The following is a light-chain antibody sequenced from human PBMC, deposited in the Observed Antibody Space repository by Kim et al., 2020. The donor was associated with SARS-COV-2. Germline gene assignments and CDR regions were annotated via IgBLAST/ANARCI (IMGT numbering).Light chain of an antibody. Sequence: VTISCTRSSGSIASNYVQWYQQRPGSAPTTVIYEDNQRPAGVPDRFSGSIDSSSNSASLTISGLKTEDEADYYCQSYDSSNLHVVFGGGTQLTVL. V-gene: IGLV6-57*03. CDR2: EDN. J-gene: IGLJ2*01. CDR1: SGSIASNY. CDR3: QSYDSSNLHVV.